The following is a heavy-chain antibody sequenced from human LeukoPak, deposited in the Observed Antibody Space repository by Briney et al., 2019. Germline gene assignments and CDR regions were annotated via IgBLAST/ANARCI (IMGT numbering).Heavy chain of an antibody. Sequence: GGSLRLSCAASGFTFSNDGMHWVRQAPGKGLEWVAVIWYDGSNKYYADSVKGRFTISRDNSKNTLYLQMNSLRAEDTAVYYCARIRAAVRDGFDIWGQGTMVTVSS. CDR1: GFTFSNDG. D-gene: IGHD6-13*01. CDR2: IWYDGSNK. V-gene: IGHV3-33*08. CDR3: ARIRAAVRDGFDI. J-gene: IGHJ3*02.